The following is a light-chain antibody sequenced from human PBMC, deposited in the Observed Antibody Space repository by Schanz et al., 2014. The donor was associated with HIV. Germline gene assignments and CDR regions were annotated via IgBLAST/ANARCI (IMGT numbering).Light chain of an antibody. Sequence: QSVLTQPPSASGPPGQRVTISCSGSSSNIGSHTVNWYQQVPGTAPKLLIYTNNQRPSGVPDRFSGSKSGTSASLAISGLQSEDEADYYCSSYGGGDTLLFGGGTKVTVL. CDR1: SSNIGSHT. CDR3: SSYGGGDTLL. CDR2: TNN. V-gene: IGLV1-44*01. J-gene: IGLJ3*02.